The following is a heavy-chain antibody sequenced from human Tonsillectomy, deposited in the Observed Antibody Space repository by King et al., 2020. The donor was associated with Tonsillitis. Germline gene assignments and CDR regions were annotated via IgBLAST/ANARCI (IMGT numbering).Heavy chain of an antibody. CDR2: IIPIFGSA. CDR3: ARGRGDEKATLTHLDY. D-gene: IGHD5-24*01. J-gene: IGHJ4*02. V-gene: IGHV1-69*01. CDR1: GGTFSSYA. Sequence: VQLVESGAEVKKPGSSVKVSCKASGGTFSSYAISWVRQAPGQGLEWMGGIIPIFGSANYAQRFQGRVTITADESTTTAYMELSSLRSEDTAVYYCARGRGDEKATLTHLDYWGQGTLVTVSS.